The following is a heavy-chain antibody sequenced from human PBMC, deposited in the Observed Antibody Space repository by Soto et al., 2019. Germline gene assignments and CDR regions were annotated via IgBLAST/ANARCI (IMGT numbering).Heavy chain of an antibody. CDR2: INQNGSEK. CDR3: LIANTPRST. Sequence: EVQLVESGGGLVQPGGSLRLSCATSGFSFSYFWLNWVRQAPGRGLEWVANINQNGSEKYYVDSVKGRFTISRDKAQNPLYLQMISLRLEATALYLFLIANTPRSTCAPGPLFTVSS. V-gene: IGHV3-7*02. J-gene: IGHJ5*02. D-gene: IGHD2-15*01. CDR1: GFSFSYFW.